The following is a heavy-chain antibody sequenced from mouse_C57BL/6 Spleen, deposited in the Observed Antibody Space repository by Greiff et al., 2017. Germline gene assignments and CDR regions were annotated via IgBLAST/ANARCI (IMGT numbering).Heavy chain of an antibody. CDR2: IDPSDSYT. Sequence: QVQLKQPGAELVRPGTSVKLSCKASGYTFTSYWMHWVKQRPGQGLEWIGVIDPSDSYTNYNQKFKGKATLTVDTSSSTAYMQLSSLTSEDSAVYYCARYGYDGYWGQGTTLTVSS. CDR3: ARYGYDGY. CDR1: GYTFTSYW. J-gene: IGHJ2*01. V-gene: IGHV1-59*01. D-gene: IGHD2-2*01.